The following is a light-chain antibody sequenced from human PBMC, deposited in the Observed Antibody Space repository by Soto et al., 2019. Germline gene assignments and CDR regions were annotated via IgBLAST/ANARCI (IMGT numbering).Light chain of an antibody. CDR2: GAS. CDR1: QSVSSSY. J-gene: IGKJ3*01. Sequence: EIVLTQFPGTLSLSPGERATLSCRASQSVSSSYVAWYQQRRGQSPNLLVFGASNRAPGIPDRFSGSGSGTDFTLTISRLEPEDFAVYYCQQYNNWPPFTFGPGTKVDIK. CDR3: QQYNNWPPFT. V-gene: IGKV3-20*01.